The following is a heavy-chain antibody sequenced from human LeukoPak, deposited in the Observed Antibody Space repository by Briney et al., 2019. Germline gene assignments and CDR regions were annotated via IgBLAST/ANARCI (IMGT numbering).Heavy chain of an antibody. Sequence: SETLSLTCTVSGGSISSYYWSWIRQPPGKGLEWIGYIYTSGSTNYNPSLKSRVTISVDTSKNQFSLKLSSVTAADTAVYYCASRRYCSSTSCRHSSYYYGMDVWGQGTTVTVSS. CDR2: IYTSGST. J-gene: IGHJ6*02. CDR1: GGSISSYY. CDR3: ASRRYCSSTSCRHSSYYYGMDV. V-gene: IGHV4-4*09. D-gene: IGHD2-2*01.